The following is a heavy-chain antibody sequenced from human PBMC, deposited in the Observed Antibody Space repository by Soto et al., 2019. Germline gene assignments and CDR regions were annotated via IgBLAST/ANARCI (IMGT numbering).Heavy chain of an antibody. CDR3: AKTYSGYDYDAFDI. Sequence: PGGSLRLSCAASGFTFSSYGMHWVRQAPGKGLEWVAVISYDGSNKYYADSVKGRFTISRDNSKNTLYLQMNSLRAEDTAVYYCAKTYSGYDYDAFDIWGQGTMVTVSS. CDR1: GFTFSSYG. CDR2: ISYDGSNK. V-gene: IGHV3-30*18. D-gene: IGHD5-12*01. J-gene: IGHJ3*02.